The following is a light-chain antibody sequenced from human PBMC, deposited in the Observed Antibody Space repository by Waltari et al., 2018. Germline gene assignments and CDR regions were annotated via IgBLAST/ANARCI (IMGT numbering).Light chain of an antibody. CDR3: CSYAGSNTYV. J-gene: IGLJ1*01. CDR1: SRAVGSYNL. V-gene: IGLV2-23*01. Sequence: QSALTQPASVSGSPGQSITIPCTGTSRAVGSYNLVSWYQHHPGKAPKLMLYEGSKRPSGVSNRFAGSKSGNTASLTISGLQAEDEDDYYCCSYAGSNTYVFGTGTKVTVL. CDR2: EGS.